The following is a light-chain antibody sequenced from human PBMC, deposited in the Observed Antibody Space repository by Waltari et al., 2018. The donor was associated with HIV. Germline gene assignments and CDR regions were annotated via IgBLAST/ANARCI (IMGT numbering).Light chain of an antibody. Sequence: QSALTQPASVSGSPGQSITISCTGTSSDIGGYNYVSWYQQHPGKAPKLMIFDASNRPSGISNRFSGSKSGNTASLTISGLQADDEAHYFCSSFSITSTLVVFGGGTELTVL. J-gene: IGLJ2*01. V-gene: IGLV2-14*03. CDR2: DAS. CDR3: SSFSITSTLVV. CDR1: SSDIGGYNY.